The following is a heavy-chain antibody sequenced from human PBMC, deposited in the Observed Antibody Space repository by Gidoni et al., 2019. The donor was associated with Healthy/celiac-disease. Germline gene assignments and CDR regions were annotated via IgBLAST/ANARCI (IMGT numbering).Heavy chain of an antibody. D-gene: IGHD3-9*01. V-gene: IGHV1-3*01. J-gene: IGHJ4*02. CDR2: INAGNGNT. Sequence: QVQLVQSGAEVKKPGASVKVSCKASGYTFTSYAMHWVRQAPGQRLEWMGWINAGNGNTKYSQKFQGRVTITRDTSASTAYMELSSLRSEDTAVYYCAREGGDILTGYSIVWDYWGQGTLVTVSS. CDR3: AREGGDILTGYSIVWDY. CDR1: GYTFTSYA.